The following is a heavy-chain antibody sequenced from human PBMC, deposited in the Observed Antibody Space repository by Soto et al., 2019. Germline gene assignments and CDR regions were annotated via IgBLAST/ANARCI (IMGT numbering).Heavy chain of an antibody. CDR1: GFTFSSYG. Sequence: GGSLRLSCAASGFTFSSYGMHWVRQAPGKGLEWVAVIWYDGSNKYYADSVKGRFTISRDNSKNTLYLQMNSLRAEDTAVYYCARGGAAAGYYFDYWGQGTLVTVSS. J-gene: IGHJ4*02. CDR2: IWYDGSNK. CDR3: ARGGAAAGYYFDY. V-gene: IGHV3-33*01. D-gene: IGHD6-13*01.